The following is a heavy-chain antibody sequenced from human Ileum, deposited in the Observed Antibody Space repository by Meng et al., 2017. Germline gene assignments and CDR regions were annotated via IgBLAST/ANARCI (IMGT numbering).Heavy chain of an antibody. V-gene: IGHV4-30-4*01. CDR1: NGARTNYNNY. CDR2: IYYDGSS. Sequence: QVQLQESGPGLVKPSQTLSLTCSVSNGARTNYNNYWNWIRQAPGQALEHIGYIYYDGSSYATPSLKSRVTMSIDTSTNQFSLRLDSVTAADTAVYYCAREFYVDTAMVIDSWGPGALVTVSS. CDR3: AREFYVDTAMVIDS. J-gene: IGHJ4*02. D-gene: IGHD5-18*01.